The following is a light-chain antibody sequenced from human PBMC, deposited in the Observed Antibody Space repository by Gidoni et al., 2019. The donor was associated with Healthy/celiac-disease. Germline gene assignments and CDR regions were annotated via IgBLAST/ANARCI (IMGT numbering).Light chain of an antibody. V-gene: IGKV3-20*01. J-gene: IGKJ1*01. Sequence: EIVLTQSPGTLSVSPGERATLSCRASQSVSSSYLAWYQQKPGQATRLLIYGASSRATGIPDFTLTISRLEPEDFAVYYCQQYGSSPPWTFGQGTKVEIK. CDR3: QQYGSSPPWT. CDR2: GAS. CDR1: QSVSSSY.